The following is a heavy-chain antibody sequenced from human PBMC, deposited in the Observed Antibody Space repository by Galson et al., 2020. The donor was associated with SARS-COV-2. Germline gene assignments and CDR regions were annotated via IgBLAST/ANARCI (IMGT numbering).Heavy chain of an antibody. V-gene: IGHV3-23*01. D-gene: IGHD3-3*01. CDR2: ISGSGGST. CDR1: GFTFSSYA. J-gene: IGHJ4*02. Sequence: GESLKISCAASGFTFSSYAMSWVRQAPGKGLEWVSAISGSGGSTYYADSVKGRFTISRDNSKNTLYLQMNSLRAEDTAVYYCAKCPVEWLFSIDFYHFDYWGQGTLVTVSS. CDR3: AKCPVEWLFSIDFYHFDY.